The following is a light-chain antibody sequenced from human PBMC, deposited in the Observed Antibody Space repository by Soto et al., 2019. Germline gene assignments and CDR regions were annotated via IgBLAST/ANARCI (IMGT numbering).Light chain of an antibody. J-gene: IGLJ2*01. CDR1: SSNIGSNF. CDR3: ATWDDILSGVV. V-gene: IGLV1-47*01. CDR2: TNN. Sequence: QSVLTQPPSASWTPGQRVAISCSGSSSNIGSNFVHWYQQLPGAAPKLLIYTNNQRPSGVPDRFSGSKSGPSASLAISGLRSEDEADYYCATWDDILSGVVFGGGTKLTVL.